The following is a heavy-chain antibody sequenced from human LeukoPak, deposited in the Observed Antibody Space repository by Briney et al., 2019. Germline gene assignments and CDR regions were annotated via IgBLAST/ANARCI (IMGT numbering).Heavy chain of an antibody. J-gene: IGHJ4*02. CDR3: AREEGYSYGYPIDY. CDR2: ISSSSSYI. D-gene: IGHD5-18*01. Sequence: GGSLRLSCAASGFTFSSYSMNWVRQAPGKGLEWVSSISSSSSYIYYADSVKGRFTISRDNAKNSLYLQMNSLRAEDTAVYYCAREEGYSYGYPIDYWGQGTLVTVSS. CDR1: GFTFSSYS. V-gene: IGHV3-21*01.